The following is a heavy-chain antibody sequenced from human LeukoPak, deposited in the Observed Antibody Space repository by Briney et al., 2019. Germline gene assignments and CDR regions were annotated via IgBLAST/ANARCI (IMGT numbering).Heavy chain of an antibody. Sequence: ASVKVSCKASGYTFTSYDINWVRQATGQGLEWMGWMNPNSGNTGYAQKFQGRVTMTTDTSTSTAYMELRSLRSDDTAVYYCARWGYSYGSIDYWGQGTLVTVSS. V-gene: IGHV1-8*01. D-gene: IGHD5-18*01. CDR3: ARWGYSYGSIDY. CDR2: MNPNSGNT. J-gene: IGHJ4*02. CDR1: GYTFTSYD.